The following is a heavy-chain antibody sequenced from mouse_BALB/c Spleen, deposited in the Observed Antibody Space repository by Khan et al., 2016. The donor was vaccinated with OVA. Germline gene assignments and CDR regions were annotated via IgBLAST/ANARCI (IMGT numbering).Heavy chain of an antibody. CDR2: IYPGDGRT. D-gene: IGHD1-1*01. V-gene: IGHV1S56*01. CDR1: GDTFISYY. J-gene: IGHJ1*01. CDR3: AISYYGSCWYFDV. Sequence: QVQLQQSGLELVNPGASVKMSCKASGDTFISYYIHWVKQRPGQGLEWIGWIYPGDGRTKYNEKFKGKTTLTADKSSSTAYMLLSSLTSEDSAIYCCAISYYGSCWYFDVWGAGTTVTVSS.